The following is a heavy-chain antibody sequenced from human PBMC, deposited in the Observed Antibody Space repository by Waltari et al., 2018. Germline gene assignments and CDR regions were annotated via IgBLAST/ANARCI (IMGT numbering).Heavy chain of an antibody. Sequence: QVQLVQSGAEVKKPGASVKVSCKASGYTFTSYDINWVRQATGQGLEWMGCMNPNSGNTGYAQKFQGRVTMTRNTSISTAYMELSSLRSEDTAVYYCARGPYSSGFDAFDIWGQGTMVTVSS. J-gene: IGHJ3*02. CDR2: MNPNSGNT. CDR1: GYTFTSYD. V-gene: IGHV1-8*01. CDR3: ARGPYSSGFDAFDI. D-gene: IGHD6-19*01.